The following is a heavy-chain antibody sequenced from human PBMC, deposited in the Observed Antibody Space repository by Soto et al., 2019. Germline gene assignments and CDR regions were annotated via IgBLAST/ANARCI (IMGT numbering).Heavy chain of an antibody. J-gene: IGHJ4*02. V-gene: IGHV3-7*02. CDR1: GFTFSSYW. CDR2: IKQDGSEK. D-gene: IGHD4-17*01. Sequence: EVQLVESGGGLVQPGGSLRLSCAASGFTFSSYWMSWVRQAPGKGLEWVANIKQDGSEKYYVDSVKGRFTISRDNAKNSLYLQMXSLRAEXXAVYYCARGSTVTKGGWYYWGQGTLVTVSS. CDR3: ARGSTVTKGGWYY.